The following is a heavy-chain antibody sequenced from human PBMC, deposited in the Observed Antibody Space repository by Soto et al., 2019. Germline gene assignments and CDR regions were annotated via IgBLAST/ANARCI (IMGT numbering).Heavy chain of an antibody. CDR1: GYTFTGYY. CDR3: AINEDYYDSSGYSNY. J-gene: IGHJ4*02. D-gene: IGHD3-22*01. CDR2: INPNSGGT. Sequence: ASVKVSCKASGYTFTGYYMHWVRQAPGQGLEWMGWINPNSGGTNYAQKFQGRVTMTRDTSISTAYMELSRLRSDDRAVYYCAINEDYYDSSGYSNYWGQGTLVTVS. V-gene: IGHV1-2*02.